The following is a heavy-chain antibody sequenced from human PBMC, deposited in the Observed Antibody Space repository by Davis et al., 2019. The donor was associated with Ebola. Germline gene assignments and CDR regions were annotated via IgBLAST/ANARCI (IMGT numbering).Heavy chain of an antibody. J-gene: IGHJ4*02. V-gene: IGHV3-7*01. CDR2: IKQDGSEK. D-gene: IGHD6-13*01. CDR1: GFTFSSYW. CDR3: ATSGTGSSTWSSYFDS. Sequence: PGGSLRLSCAASGFTFSSYWMSWVRQAPGKGLEWVANIKQDGSEKYYVDSVKGRFTISRDNAKNSLYLQMNSLRAEDTAVYYCATSGTGSSTWSSYFDSWGQGTLVTVSS.